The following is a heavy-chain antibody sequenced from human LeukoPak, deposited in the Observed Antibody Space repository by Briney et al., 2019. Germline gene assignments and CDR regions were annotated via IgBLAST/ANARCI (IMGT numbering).Heavy chain of an antibody. J-gene: IGHJ4*02. CDR3: ARARPFRDFWSGYYTPNPLFDY. CDR2: ISSSSSYI. CDR1: GFTFSSYS. Sequence: PGGSLRLSCAASGFTFSSYSMNWVRQAPEKGLEWVSSISSSSSYIYYADSVKGRFTISRDNAKNSLYLQMNSLRAEDTAVYYCARARPFRDFWSGYYTPNPLFDYWGQGTLVTASS. V-gene: IGHV3-21*01. D-gene: IGHD3-3*01.